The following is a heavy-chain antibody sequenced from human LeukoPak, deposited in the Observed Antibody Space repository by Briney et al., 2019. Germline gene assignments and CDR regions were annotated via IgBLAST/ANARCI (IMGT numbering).Heavy chain of an antibody. J-gene: IGHJ4*02. Sequence: SETQSLTCTVSGGSISSYDWSWIRQPPGKGLEWIGYMYYSGSSNYNPSVKSRVTISVGMSKNQFSLRLSSVTAADTAVYYCARGRHDGSGRGPYFDYWGQGTLVTVSS. CDR1: GGSISSYD. CDR2: MYYSGSS. CDR3: ARGRHDGSGRGPYFDY. V-gene: IGHV4-59*01. D-gene: IGHD3-10*01.